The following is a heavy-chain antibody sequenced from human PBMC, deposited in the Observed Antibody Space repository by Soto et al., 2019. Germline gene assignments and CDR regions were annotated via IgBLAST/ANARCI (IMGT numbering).Heavy chain of an antibody. D-gene: IGHD3-22*01. V-gene: IGHV1-69*13. Sequence: SVKVSCKASGGTFSSYAISWVRQAPGQGLEWMGGIIPIFGTANYAQKFQGRVTITADESTSTAYMELSSLRSEDTAVYYCARDLNTYYYDSSGYGAPFDYWGQGTLVTVSS. J-gene: IGHJ4*02. CDR3: ARDLNTYYYDSSGYGAPFDY. CDR1: GGTFSSYA. CDR2: IIPIFGTA.